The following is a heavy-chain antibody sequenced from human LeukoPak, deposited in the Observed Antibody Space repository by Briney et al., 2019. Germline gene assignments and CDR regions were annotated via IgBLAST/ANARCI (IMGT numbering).Heavy chain of an antibody. V-gene: IGHV5-51*01. D-gene: IGHD3-22*01. CDR1: GYSFTSYW. CDR2: IYPGDSDT. Sequence: GESLKISCKGSGYSFTSYWIGWVRQMPGKGLEWMGIIYPGDSDTRYSPSFQGQVTISADKSISTAYLQWSSLKPSDTAMYYCARGLYYDSSGYYYYFDYWGQGTLVTVSS. CDR3: ARGLYYDSSGYYYYFDY. J-gene: IGHJ4*02.